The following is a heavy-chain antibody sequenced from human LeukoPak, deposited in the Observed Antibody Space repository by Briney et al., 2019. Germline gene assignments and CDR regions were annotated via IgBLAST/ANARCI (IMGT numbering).Heavy chain of an antibody. CDR3: ARQWLVSPLFDY. V-gene: IGHV4-34*01. D-gene: IGHD6-19*01. CDR2: INHSGST. CDR1: GGSFSGYY. J-gene: IGHJ4*02. Sequence: PSETLSLTCAVYGGSFSGYYWSWIRQPPAKGLEWIGEINHSGSTNYNPSLRSRVTVSVHTSKNQLSLKLSSVTAADTAVYYCARQWLVSPLFDYWGQGTLVTVSS.